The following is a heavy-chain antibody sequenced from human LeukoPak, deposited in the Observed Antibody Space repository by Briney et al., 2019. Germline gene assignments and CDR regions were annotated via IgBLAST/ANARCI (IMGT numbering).Heavy chain of an antibody. CDR1: GGSFSGYY. CDR2: IYYSGST. Sequence: SETLSLTCAVYGGSFSGYYWSWIRQPPGKGLEWIGYIYYSGSTNYNPSLKNRVTISVDTSKNQFSLKLSSVTAADSAVYYCARDLYYYDSSGYYYYYYGMDVWGQGTTVTVSS. V-gene: IGHV4-59*01. D-gene: IGHD3-22*01. J-gene: IGHJ6*02. CDR3: ARDLYYYDSSGYYYYYYGMDV.